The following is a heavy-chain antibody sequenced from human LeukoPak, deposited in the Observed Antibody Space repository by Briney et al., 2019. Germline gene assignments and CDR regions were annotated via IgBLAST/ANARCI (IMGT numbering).Heavy chain of an antibody. Sequence: PSETLSLTCTVSGGSIITHYWSWIRQPPGKGLEWIGRIYSSGSANYSPSLKSRVSMSIDTSNNHFSLNLTSVTAADTALYYCARDVGYASGWSTPESWGQGTLVTVSS. V-gene: IGHV4-4*07. J-gene: IGHJ5*02. CDR2: IYSSGSA. D-gene: IGHD6-19*01. CDR3: ARDVGYASGWSTPES. CDR1: GGSIITHY.